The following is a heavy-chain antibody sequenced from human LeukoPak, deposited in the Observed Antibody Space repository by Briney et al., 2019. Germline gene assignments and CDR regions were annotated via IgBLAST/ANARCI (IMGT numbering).Heavy chain of an antibody. Sequence: GGSLRLSCAASGFTFSDYEINWVRQAPGKGLEWISCISTSGSTTYYADSVKGRFTISRDNAKNSLFLQMNTLTAEDTAVYYCARGALHVFDYWGQGTPVTVSS. D-gene: IGHD3-10*02. V-gene: IGHV3-48*03. CDR3: ARGALHVFDY. CDR1: GFTFSDYE. J-gene: IGHJ4*02. CDR2: ISTSGSTT.